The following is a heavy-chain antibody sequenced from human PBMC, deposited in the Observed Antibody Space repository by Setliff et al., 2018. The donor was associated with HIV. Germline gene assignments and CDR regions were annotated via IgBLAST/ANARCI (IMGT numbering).Heavy chain of an antibody. J-gene: IGHJ3*01. CDR2: IYYTGST. D-gene: IGHD3-10*01. Sequence: SETLSLTCTVSGDSINSHFWNWIRQPPGKGLEWIGYIYYTGSTNYDPSLKSRVTISLDTSKDQFSLKLSSVTAADTAIYYCARGDNYYYTSGTFHNGLDCFDFWGQGTMVTV. CDR1: GDSINSHF. V-gene: IGHV4-59*11. CDR3: ARGDNYYYTSGTFHNGLDCFDF.